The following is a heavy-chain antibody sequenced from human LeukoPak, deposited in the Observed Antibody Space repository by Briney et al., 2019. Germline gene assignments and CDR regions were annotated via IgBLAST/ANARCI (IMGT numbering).Heavy chain of an antibody. Sequence: PSETLSLTCTVSGGSISSYHWSWIRQPPGKGLEWIGYIYTSGSTNYNPSLKSRVTISVDTSKNQFSLKLSSVTAADTAVYYCARFRNGYCDYWGQGTLVTVSS. D-gene: IGHD5-24*01. J-gene: IGHJ4*02. CDR2: IYTSGST. V-gene: IGHV4-4*09. CDR1: GGSISSYH. CDR3: ARFRNGYCDY.